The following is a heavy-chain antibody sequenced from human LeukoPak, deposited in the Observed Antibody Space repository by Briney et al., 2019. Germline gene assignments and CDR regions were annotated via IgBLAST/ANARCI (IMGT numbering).Heavy chain of an antibody. J-gene: IGHJ4*02. CDR3: ANRVVTAGGLDYFDY. CDR2: IIPILGIA. D-gene: IGHD2-21*02. V-gene: IGHV1-69*04. Sequence: SVKVSCKASGGSFSSYAISWVRQAPGQGLEWMGRIIPILGIANYAQKFQGRVTITADKSTSTAYMELSSLRSEDTAVYYCANRVVTAGGLDYFDYWGQGTLVTVSS. CDR1: GGSFSSYA.